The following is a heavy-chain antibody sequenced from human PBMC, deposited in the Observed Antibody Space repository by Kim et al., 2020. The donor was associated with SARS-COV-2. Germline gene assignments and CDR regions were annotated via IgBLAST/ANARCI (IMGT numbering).Heavy chain of an antibody. D-gene: IGHD3-9*01. CDR1: GYTFTSYA. J-gene: IGHJ4*02. Sequence: ASVKVSCKASGYTFTSYAMNWVRQAPGQGLEWMGWINTNTGNPTYAQGFTGRFVFSLDTSVSTAYLQISSLKAEDTAVYYCARDALCYDILTGYYKAGSRPFDYWGQGTLVTVSS. CDR2: INTNTGNP. CDR3: ARDALCYDILTGYYKAGSRPFDY. V-gene: IGHV7-4-1*02.